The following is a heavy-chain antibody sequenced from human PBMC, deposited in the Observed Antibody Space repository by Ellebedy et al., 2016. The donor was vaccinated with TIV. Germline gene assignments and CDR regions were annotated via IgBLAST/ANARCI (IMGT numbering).Heavy chain of an antibody. J-gene: IGHJ6*02. CDR1: GFSFSGFY. CDR2: ISNSGTYT. CDR3: ARNLQYTKYGMDV. V-gene: IGHV3-11*03. Sequence: PGGSLRLSCSASGFSFSGFYMTWIRQAPGKGLEWISYISNSGTYTKYADSVKGRFTISRDNADNSLYLEMNSLRADDTAVYYCARNLQYTKYGMDVWGQGTTVIVSS. D-gene: IGHD4-11*01.